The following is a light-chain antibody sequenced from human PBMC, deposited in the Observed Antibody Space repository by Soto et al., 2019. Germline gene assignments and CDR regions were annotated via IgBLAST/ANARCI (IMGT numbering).Light chain of an antibody. CDR1: QSVSNNY. CDR2: GSS. Sequence: EVVLTQSPGTLSLSPGERATLSCRASQSVSNNYLAWSQQNPGQAPRLLIFGSSDRATGIPDRFSGSGSGTDFTLTISRLEPEDFAVYYCQQYGSSPPYTFGQGTKLEIK. V-gene: IGKV3-20*01. J-gene: IGKJ2*01. CDR3: QQYGSSPPYT.